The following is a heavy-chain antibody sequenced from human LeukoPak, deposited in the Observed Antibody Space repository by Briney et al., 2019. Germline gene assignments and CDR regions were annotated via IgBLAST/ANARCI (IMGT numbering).Heavy chain of an antibody. D-gene: IGHD4-11*01. J-gene: IGHJ4*02. CDR3: AKGNTAVTRFDY. V-gene: IGHV3-23*01. CDR2: ISGSGGST. Sequence: GGSLRLSCAASGFTFSSYAMSWVRQAPGKGLEWVSAISGSGGSTNYADSVKGRFTISRDNSKNTLYLQMNNLRAEDTAVYYCAKGNTAVTRFDYWGQGTLVTVSS. CDR1: GFTFSSYA.